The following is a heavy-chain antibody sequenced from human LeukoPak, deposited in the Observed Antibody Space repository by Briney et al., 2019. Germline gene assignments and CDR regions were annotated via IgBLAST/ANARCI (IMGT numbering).Heavy chain of an antibody. V-gene: IGHV3-30*02. CDR2: AGNDGRIK. J-gene: IGHJ5*02. Sequence: WGSLRLSCAASGFTFTTRGMHWVRQAPGKGPQWVAFAGNDGRIKYNENSVEGRFTISRDNSKNTLYLQMNSLRPEDTAVYYCATTEGVTDKWLDPWGQGTQVTVPS. D-gene: IGHD2-8*01. CDR3: ATTEGVTDKWLDP. CDR1: GFTFTTRG.